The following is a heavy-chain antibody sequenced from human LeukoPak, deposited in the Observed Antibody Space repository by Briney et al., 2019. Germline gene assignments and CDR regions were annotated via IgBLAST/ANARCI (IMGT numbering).Heavy chain of an antibody. CDR3: ARYQGSVTVVTPSPLDY. D-gene: IGHD4-23*01. J-gene: IGHJ4*02. Sequence: GGSLRLACAAAGFTFSDYYMSWIRQAPGKGREWVSYISSSGSTIYYADSVKGRFTISRDNAKNSLYLHMNRLRAEDTAVYYXARYQGSVTVVTPSPLDYWGQGTLVTVSS. CDR1: GFTFSDYY. CDR2: ISSSGSTI. V-gene: IGHV3-11*01.